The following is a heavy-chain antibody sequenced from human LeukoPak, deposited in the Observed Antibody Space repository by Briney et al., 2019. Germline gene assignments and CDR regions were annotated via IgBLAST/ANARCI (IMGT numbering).Heavy chain of an antibody. J-gene: IGHJ4*02. D-gene: IGHD3-22*01. CDR1: GGSISSYY. V-gene: IGHV4-59*12. CDR2: IYYSGST. CDR3: ARGAPIPTYYDSMSVFDY. Sequence: SETLSLTCTVSGGSISSYYWSWIRQPPGKGLEWIGYIYYSGSTNYNPSLKSRVTISVDTSKNQFSLKLSSVTAADTAVYYCARGAPIPTYYDSMSVFDYWGQGTLVTVSS.